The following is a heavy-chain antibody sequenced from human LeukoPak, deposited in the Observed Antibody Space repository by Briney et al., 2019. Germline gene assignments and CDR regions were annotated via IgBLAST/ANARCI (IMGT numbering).Heavy chain of an antibody. Sequence: ASVKVSCKASGYIFTSFGISWERQAPGQGLQWMGWISAYNGNTNYAQKFQGRITMTTDTSTSTAYMELRSLRSDDTAVYYCASPYYDFWSGYGDNWFDPWGQGTLVTVSS. CDR3: ASPYYDFWSGYGDNWFDP. J-gene: IGHJ5*02. V-gene: IGHV1-18*01. D-gene: IGHD3-3*01. CDR2: ISAYNGNT. CDR1: GYIFTSFG.